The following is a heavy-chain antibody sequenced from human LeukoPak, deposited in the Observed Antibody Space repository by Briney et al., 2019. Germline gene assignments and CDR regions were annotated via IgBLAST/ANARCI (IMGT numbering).Heavy chain of an antibody. CDR1: GFTVSSNY. CDR2: IYSGGST. D-gene: IGHD3-22*01. V-gene: IGHV3-53*01. J-gene: IGHJ4*02. CDR3: ARASSGYLFDY. Sequence: GGSLRLSCAASGFTVSSNYMSWVRQAPGKGLEWVSVIYSGGSTYYADSVKGRFTISRDNSKNTLYPQMNSLRAEDTAVYYCARASSGYLFDYWGQGTLVTVSS.